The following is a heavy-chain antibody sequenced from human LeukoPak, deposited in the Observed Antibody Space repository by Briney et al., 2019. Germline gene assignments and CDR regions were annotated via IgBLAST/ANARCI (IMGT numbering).Heavy chain of an antibody. D-gene: IGHD6-13*01. CDR2: IFTTGST. CDR3: ARVRGGSSSGHFYYYYMDV. J-gene: IGHJ6*03. CDR1: TGSISTFY. V-gene: IGHV4-4*07. Sequence: LETLSLTCTVSTGSISTFYWSWIRQPAGKGLEWIGRIFTTGSTNYNPSLKSRVTMSIDTSKNQFSLNLLSVTAADTAVYYCARVRGGSSSGHFYYYYMDVWGKGTTVTISS.